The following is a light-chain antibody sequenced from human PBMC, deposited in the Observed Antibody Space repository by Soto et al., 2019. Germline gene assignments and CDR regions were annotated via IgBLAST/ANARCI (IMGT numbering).Light chain of an antibody. CDR1: QSVARNL. V-gene: IGKV3-20*01. CDR2: DAT. J-gene: IGKJ2*01. Sequence: EIVLTQSPGTLSLSPGERATLSCRASQSVARNLLAWFQQRPGQPPRLLIYDATGRATGIPDRFSGSGSAQDFTLTINRLEPEDFAVYYCRQYASSPLTLGQATKLEIK. CDR3: RQYASSPLT.